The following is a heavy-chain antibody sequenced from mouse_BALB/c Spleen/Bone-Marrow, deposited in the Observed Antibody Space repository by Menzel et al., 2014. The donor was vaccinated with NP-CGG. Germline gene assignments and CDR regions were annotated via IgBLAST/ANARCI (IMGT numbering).Heavy chain of an antibody. CDR2: IDPYYGGT. Sequence: LVESGPELEKPGASVKISCKASGYSFTGFNMNWVKQSNGKSLEWIGNIDPYYGGTSYNQKFRGKATLTVDKSSSTAYMQLKSLTSEDSAVYYCAGAGIHYYDFDVWGAGTTVTVSS. J-gene: IGHJ1*01. CDR3: AGAGIHYYDFDV. CDR1: GYSFTGFN. D-gene: IGHD1-2*01. V-gene: IGHV1-39*01.